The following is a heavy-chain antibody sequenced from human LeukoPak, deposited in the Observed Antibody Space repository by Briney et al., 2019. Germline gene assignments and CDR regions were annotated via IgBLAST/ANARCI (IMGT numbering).Heavy chain of an antibody. CDR3: ARAADDRHSSSWYPSPLFDY. CDR2: ISSSSSYI. D-gene: IGHD6-13*01. V-gene: IGHV3-21*01. J-gene: IGHJ4*02. CDR1: GFTLSTYT. Sequence: GGSLRLSCAASGFTLSTYTMNWVRQAPGKGLEWVSSISSSSSYIYYADSVKGRFTISRDDAKNSLSLQMNSLRAEDTAVYYCARAADDRHSSSWYPSPLFDYWGQGTLVTVSS.